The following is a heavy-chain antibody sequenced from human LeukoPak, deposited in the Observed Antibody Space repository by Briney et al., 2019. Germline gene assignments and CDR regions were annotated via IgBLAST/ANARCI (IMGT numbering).Heavy chain of an antibody. CDR1: GFTFSSYW. J-gene: IGHJ3*02. CDR3: VRRGGSDGWGAFDI. V-gene: IGHV3-7*03. CDR2: IKQDGSQK. D-gene: IGHD5-24*01. Sequence: GGSLRLSCAASGFTFSSYWMSWVRQAPGKGLEWVANIKQDGSQKYYVDSVKGRFSISRDNSKNTLSLQMNSLSREDTAIYYCVRRGGSDGWGAFDIWGQGTVVTVSS.